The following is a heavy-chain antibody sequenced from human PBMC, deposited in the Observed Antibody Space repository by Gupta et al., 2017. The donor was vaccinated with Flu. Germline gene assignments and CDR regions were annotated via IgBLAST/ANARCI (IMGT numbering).Heavy chain of an antibody. D-gene: IGHD2/OR15-2a*01. CDR3: AKDFDAKLIQVLSDFGLNY. CDR1: GFTLSTYA. Sequence: QLLESGGGVVQSGRSLRLSCDASGFTLSTYALHSVRQAPGKGLEWVEVIAVHGKNTQHADSVKGRFTISRDNSKNTVYLQMNSLRPEDTAIYYCAKDFDAKLIQVLSDFGLNYWGQGTLVTVSS. V-gene: IGHV3-30*18. J-gene: IGHJ4*02. CDR2: IAVHGKNT.